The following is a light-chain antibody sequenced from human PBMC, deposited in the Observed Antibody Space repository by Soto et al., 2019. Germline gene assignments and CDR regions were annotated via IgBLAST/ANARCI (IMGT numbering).Light chain of an antibody. CDR1: QSVSSN. Sequence: ESVVTQSPATLSVSPGDRATRSCRASQSVSSNVAWYQQKPGQAPRLLIYGASTRAAGIPARFSGSGSGTEFTLTISSLQADDSATYYCQQYASYWTFAQGTKVAIK. J-gene: IGKJ1*01. CDR2: GAS. CDR3: QQYASYWT. V-gene: IGKV3-15*01.